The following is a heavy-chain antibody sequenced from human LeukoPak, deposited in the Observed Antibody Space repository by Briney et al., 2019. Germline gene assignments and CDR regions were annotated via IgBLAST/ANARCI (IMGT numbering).Heavy chain of an antibody. Sequence: WESPDIYCQGSGYSLTSFWMGLVPQVPRKGLEGMWSIYPGDSHTRYSPSFQGQVTISADKSISTAYLQWSSLKASDTAMYYCARHNPSYKYCSGGSCLMDVWGKGTTVTVSS. CDR1: GYSLTSFW. V-gene: IGHV5-51*01. CDR3: ARHNPSYKYCSGGSCLMDV. D-gene: IGHD2-15*01. J-gene: IGHJ6*03. CDR2: IYPGDSHT.